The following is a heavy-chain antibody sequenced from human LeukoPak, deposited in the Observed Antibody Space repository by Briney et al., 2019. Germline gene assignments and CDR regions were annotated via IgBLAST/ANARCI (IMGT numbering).Heavy chain of an antibody. V-gene: IGHV1-24*01. CDR3: ASLLAVAGTADY. CDR1: GYTLTELS. Sequence: ASVKVSCKVSGYTLTELSMHWVRQAPGKGLEWMGGFDPEDGETIYAQKFQGRVTMTEDTSTDTAYMELSSLRSEDTAVYYCASLLAVAGTADYWGQGTLVTVSS. J-gene: IGHJ4*02. CDR2: FDPEDGET. D-gene: IGHD6-19*01.